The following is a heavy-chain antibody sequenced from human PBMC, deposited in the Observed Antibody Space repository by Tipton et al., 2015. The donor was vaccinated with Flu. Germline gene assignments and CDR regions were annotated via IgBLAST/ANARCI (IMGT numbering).Heavy chain of an antibody. V-gene: IGHV4-61*08. CDR3: ARGWQWLADAFDY. D-gene: IGHD6-19*01. CDR2: IYYSGST. Sequence: TLSLTCTVSSGSVSSGGYSWSWIRQPPGKGLEWIGYIYYSGSTNYNPTLKSRATISVDASKSRFSLKLSSVTAADTAVYYCARGWQWLADAFDYWGQGTLVTVSS. J-gene: IGHJ4*02. CDR1: SGSVSSGGYS.